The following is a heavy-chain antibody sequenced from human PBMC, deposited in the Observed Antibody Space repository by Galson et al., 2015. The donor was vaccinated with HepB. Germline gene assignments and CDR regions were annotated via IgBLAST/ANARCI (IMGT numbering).Heavy chain of an antibody. CDR1: GFTVSSNY. CDR2: IYSGGST. J-gene: IGHJ5*02. Sequence: SLRLSCAASGFTVSSNYMSWVRQAPGKGLEWVSVIYSGGSTYYADSVKGRFTISRDNSKNTLYLQMNSLRAEDTAVYYCSGDGDFWSGYYGEGWFDPWGQGTLVTVSS. CDR3: SGDGDFWSGYYGEGWFDP. D-gene: IGHD3-3*01. V-gene: IGHV3-66*01.